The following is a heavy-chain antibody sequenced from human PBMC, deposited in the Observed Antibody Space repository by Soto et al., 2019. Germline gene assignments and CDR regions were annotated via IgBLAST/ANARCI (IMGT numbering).Heavy chain of an antibody. CDR1: GFTFISYE. J-gene: IGHJ3*02. V-gene: IGHV3-48*03. CDR2: ISSSGSTI. CDR3: ARGGYYYDNRDAFDI. D-gene: IGHD3-22*01. Sequence: TGGSLRLSCAASGFTFISYEINWVRQAPGKGLEWVSYISSSGSTIYYADSVKGRFTISRDNAKNSLYLQMNSLRAEDTAVYYCARGGYYYDNRDAFDIWGQGTMVTVSS.